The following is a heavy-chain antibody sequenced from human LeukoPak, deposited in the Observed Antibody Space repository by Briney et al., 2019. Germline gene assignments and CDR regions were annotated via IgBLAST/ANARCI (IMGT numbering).Heavy chain of an antibody. Sequence: ASVKVSCKASGYTFTSYYMHWARQAPGQGLEWMGWINPNSGGTNYAQKFQGRVTMTRDTSISTAYMELSRLRSDDTAVYYCVKAAATNYYYYMDVWGKGTTVTVSS. D-gene: IGHD2-15*01. J-gene: IGHJ6*03. CDR3: VKAAATNYYYYMDV. CDR2: INPNSGGT. V-gene: IGHV1-2*02. CDR1: GYTFTSYY.